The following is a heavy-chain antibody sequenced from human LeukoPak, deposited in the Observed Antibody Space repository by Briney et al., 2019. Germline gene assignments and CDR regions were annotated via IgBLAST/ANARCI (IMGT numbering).Heavy chain of an antibody. V-gene: IGHV1-18*04. CDR2: ISAYNGNT. CDR1: GYTFTGYY. J-gene: IGHJ4*02. CDR3: AREAPRSRQDFDY. Sequence: ASVKVSCKASGYTFTGYYLHWVRQAPGQGLEWMGWISAYNGNTNYAQKLQGRVTMTTDTSTSTAYMELRSLRSDDTAVYYCAREAPRSRQDFDYWGQGTLVTVSS.